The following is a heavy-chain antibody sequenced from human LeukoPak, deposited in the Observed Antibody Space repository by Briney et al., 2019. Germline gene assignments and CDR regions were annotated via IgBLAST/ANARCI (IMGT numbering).Heavy chain of an antibody. CDR2: IYSSGST. D-gene: IGHD4-17*01. Sequence: SETLSLTCAVSGGSIISYYWSWIRQPAGKGLEWIGRIYSSGSTNYIPSLKSRVTMSVDTSKNQFSLKLSSVTAADTAVYYCARDRDYGANWFDSWGQGTLVTVSS. CDR3: ARDRDYGANWFDS. J-gene: IGHJ5*01. V-gene: IGHV4-4*07. CDR1: GGSIISYY.